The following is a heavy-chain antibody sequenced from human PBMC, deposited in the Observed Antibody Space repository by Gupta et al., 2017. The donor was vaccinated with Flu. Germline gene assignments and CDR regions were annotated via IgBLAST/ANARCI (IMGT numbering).Heavy chain of an antibody. V-gene: IGHV3-74*03. Sequence: EMQLVESGGGLVQPGGSLRLSCAASGFTFSSSYLQWVRQAPGKGLVWVSRINPDGSSTTYAEAVKGRFTISRDNAKNTLYLQMNSLGDDDKDVYYCATVTSGCWGQGTLVTVS. CDR2: INPDGSST. CDR1: GFTFSSSY. J-gene: IGHJ4*02. D-gene: IGHD4-17*01. CDR3: ATVTSGC.